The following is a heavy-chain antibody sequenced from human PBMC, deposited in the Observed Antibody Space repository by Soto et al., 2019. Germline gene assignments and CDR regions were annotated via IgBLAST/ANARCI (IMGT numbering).Heavy chain of an antibody. Sequence: EVQLLESGGGLVQPGGSLRLSCAASGFTFSSYAMSCVRQAPGTGLEWVSAISGSGGSTYYAHSVKGRFTISRDNSKNTLYLQMNSLRAEDTAVYYCAKDSRHSGGYYWGQRTLVTVSS. CDR3: AKDSRHSGGYY. CDR1: GFTFSSYA. J-gene: IGHJ4*02. V-gene: IGHV3-23*01. D-gene: IGHD6-25*01. CDR2: ISGSGGST.